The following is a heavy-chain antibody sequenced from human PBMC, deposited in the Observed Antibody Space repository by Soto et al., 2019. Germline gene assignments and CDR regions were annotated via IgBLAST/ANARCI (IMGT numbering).Heavy chain of an antibody. J-gene: IGHJ4*02. CDR2: IYYSGNT. V-gene: IGHV4-30-4*01. D-gene: IGHD3-10*01. CDR1: GGSINSGAYY. CDR3: VRLWGQRVLDY. Sequence: QVQLQESGPGLVKPSQTLSLTCTVSGGSINSGAYYWRWIRQPPGKGLEWIGYIYYSGNTYYNPSLQIRLTISIDTAKNQFSLKLSSVTAADTAVYYCVRLWGQRVLDYGGQGTLVTVSS.